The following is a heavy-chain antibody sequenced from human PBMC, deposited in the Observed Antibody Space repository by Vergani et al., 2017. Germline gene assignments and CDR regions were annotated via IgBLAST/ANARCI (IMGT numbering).Heavy chain of an antibody. CDR3: ARQSLAATKEIDY. V-gene: IGHV1-69*13. Sequence: QVQLVQSGAEVKKPGSSVKVSCKASGGTFSSYAISWVRQAPRQGLEWMGRIITIFGTANYAQKFQGRGTITADESTSTAYMELSSLRSEDTAVYYCARQSLAATKEIDYWSQGTLVTVSS. J-gene: IGHJ4*02. CDR1: GGTFSSYA. D-gene: IGHD5-12*01. CDR2: IITIFGTA.